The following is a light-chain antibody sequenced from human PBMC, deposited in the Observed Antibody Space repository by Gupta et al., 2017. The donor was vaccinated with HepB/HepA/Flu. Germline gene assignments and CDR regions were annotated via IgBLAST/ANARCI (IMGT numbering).Light chain of an antibody. V-gene: IGLV2-14*01. CDR1: GSDVGGYNL. CDR3: SSYTSTNTFV. J-gene: IGLJ1*01. Sequence: QSALTQPASVSGSPGQSITLSCTGTGSDVGGYNLVSWYQQHPGKAPNLLIFYVSNRPSGVSNRFFGSKSGNTASLTISGLQAEDEADYYCSSYTSTNTFVFGTGTKVTVL. CDR2: YVS.